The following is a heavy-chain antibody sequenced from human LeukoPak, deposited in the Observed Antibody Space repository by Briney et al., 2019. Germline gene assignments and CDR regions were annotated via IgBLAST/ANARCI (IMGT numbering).Heavy chain of an antibody. J-gene: IGHJ4*02. CDR2: IDSSGSDI. D-gene: IGHD3-10*01. CDR3: ARYLPTPEKLFVS. CDR1: GFTFSTCY. Sequence: GGSLRHSCAASGFTFSTCYMSWIRQAPGKGLEWVSYIDSSGSDISYADSVKGRFSISRDNAKNSLYLQMNSLRAEDTAVYYCARYLPTPEKLFVSWGQGALVTVSS. V-gene: IGHV3-11*01.